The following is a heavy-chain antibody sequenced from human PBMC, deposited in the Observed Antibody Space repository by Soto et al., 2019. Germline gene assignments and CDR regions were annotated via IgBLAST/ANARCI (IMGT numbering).Heavy chain of an antibody. CDR2: ISYDGSNK. D-gene: IGHD6-13*01. CDR3: ARPLYSSSWYYFDY. CDR1: GFTFSSYA. V-gene: IGHV3-30-3*01. J-gene: IGHJ4*02. Sequence: HPGGSLRLSCAASGFTFSSYAMHWVRQAPGKGLEWVAVISYDGSNKYSADSVKGRITISRDNSKNTLYLQMNSLRAEDTAVYYCARPLYSSSWYYFDYWGQGTLVTVSS.